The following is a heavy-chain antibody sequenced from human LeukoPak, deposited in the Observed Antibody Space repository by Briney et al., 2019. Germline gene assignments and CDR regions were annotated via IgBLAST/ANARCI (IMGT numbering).Heavy chain of an antibody. CDR1: GFTFDDYA. V-gene: IGHV3-43*02. J-gene: IGHJ4*02. CDR3: AKDSGPLFVEMATMYFDY. Sequence: PGGSLRLSCAASGFTFDDYAMHWVRQAPGKGLEWVSLISGDGGSTYYADSVKGRFTISRDNSKNSLYLQMNSLRTEDTALYYCAKDSGPLFVEMATMYFDYWGQGTLVTVSS. CDR2: ISGDGGST. D-gene: IGHD5-24*01.